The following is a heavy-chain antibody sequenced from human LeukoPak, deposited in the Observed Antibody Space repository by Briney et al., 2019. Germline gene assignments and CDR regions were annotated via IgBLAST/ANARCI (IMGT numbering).Heavy chain of an antibody. J-gene: IGHJ4*02. CDR1: GGSFSGYY. CDR3: ARHIYYYGSAEN. D-gene: IGHD3-10*01. CDR2: INHSGST. V-gene: IGHV4-34*01. Sequence: PSETLSLTCAVYGGSFSGYYWSWIRQPPGKGLEWIGEINHSGSTNYNPSLKSRVTISVDTSKNQFSLKLSSVTAADTVVYYCARHIYYYGSAENWGQGTLVTVSS.